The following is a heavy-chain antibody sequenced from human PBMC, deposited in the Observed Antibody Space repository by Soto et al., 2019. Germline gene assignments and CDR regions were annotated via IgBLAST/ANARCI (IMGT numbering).Heavy chain of an antibody. V-gene: IGHV5-10-1*01. Sequence: GESLKISCKGSGYSFTSYWISWVRQMPGKGLEWMGRIDPSDSYTNYSPSFQGHVTISADKSISTAYLQWSSLKASDTAMYYCASQAGGRYNWFDPWGQGTLVTVSS. CDR3: ASQAGGRYNWFDP. D-gene: IGHD6-19*01. CDR2: IDPSDSYT. CDR1: GYSFTSYW. J-gene: IGHJ5*02.